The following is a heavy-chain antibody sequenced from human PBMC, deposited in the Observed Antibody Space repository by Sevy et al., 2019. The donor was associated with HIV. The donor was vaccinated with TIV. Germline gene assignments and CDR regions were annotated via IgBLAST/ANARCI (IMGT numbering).Heavy chain of an antibody. J-gene: IGHJ6*02. V-gene: IGHV3-23*01. CDR2: ISGSGGST. D-gene: IGHD3-10*01. CDR3: ATSPYGSGSYYNVYYYYGMDV. Sequence: GGSLRLSCAASGFTFSSYAMSWVRQAPGKGLEWVSAISGSGGSTYYADSVKGRFTISRDNSKNTLYLQMNGLRAEDTAVYYCATSPYGSGSYYNVYYYYGMDVWGQGTSVTVSS. CDR1: GFTFSSYA.